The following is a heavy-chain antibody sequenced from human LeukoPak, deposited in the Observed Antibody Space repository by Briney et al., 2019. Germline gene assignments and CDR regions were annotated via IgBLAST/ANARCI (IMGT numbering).Heavy chain of an antibody. CDR3: AKVRDGRSTGGTYYYYMDV. CDR2: ISGSGGST. Sequence: GGSLRLSCAASGFTFSSYAMSWVRQAPGKGLEWVSGISGSGGSTYYADSVKGRFTISRGNSKNTLYLQMNSLRVEDTAVFYCAKVRDGRSTGGTYYYYMDVWGKGTTVTVSS. V-gene: IGHV3-23*01. CDR1: GFTFSSYA. J-gene: IGHJ6*03. D-gene: IGHD1-26*01.